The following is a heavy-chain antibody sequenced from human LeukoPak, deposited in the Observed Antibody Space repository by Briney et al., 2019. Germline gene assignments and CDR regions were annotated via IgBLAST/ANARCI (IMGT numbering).Heavy chain of an antibody. CDR1: GFTFNTHP. CDR2: ISNSGGST. CDR3: ASPPLPAVIGYYYYNVDI. Sequence: GGSLRLSCVASGFTFNTHPMSWVRQAPGKGLEWVSSISNSGGSTYYADSVKGRFTISRDNSKNTLYLQVNSLRAEDTAVYFCASPPLPAVIGYYYYNVDIWGQGTTVTVSS. J-gene: IGHJ6*02. D-gene: IGHD2-2*01. V-gene: IGHV3-23*01.